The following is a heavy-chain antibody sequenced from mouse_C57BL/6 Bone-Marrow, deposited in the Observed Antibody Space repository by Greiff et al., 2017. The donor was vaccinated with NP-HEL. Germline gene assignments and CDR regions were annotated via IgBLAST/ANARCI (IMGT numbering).Heavy chain of an antibody. CDR1: GFSFNTYA. CDR3: VRQEDYDYEDAMDY. CDR2: IRSKSNNYAT. Sequence: EVKVVESGGGLVQPKGSLKLSCAASGFSFNTYAMNWVRQAPGKGLEWVARIRSKSNNYATYYADSVKDRFTISRDDSESMLYLQMNNLKTEDTAMYYCVRQEDYDYEDAMDYWGQGTSVTVSS. J-gene: IGHJ4*01. V-gene: IGHV10-1*01. D-gene: IGHD2-4*01.